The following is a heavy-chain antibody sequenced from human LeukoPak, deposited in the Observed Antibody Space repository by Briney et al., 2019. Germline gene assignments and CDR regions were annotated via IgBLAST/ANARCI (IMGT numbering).Heavy chain of an antibody. D-gene: IGHD5-24*01. CDR1: GGSFSGYY. J-gene: IGHJ4*02. CDR2: INHSGST. CDR3: ARDGEMATIENYFDY. Sequence: PSETLSLTCAVYGGSFSGYYWSWIRQPPGKGLEWIGEINHSGSTNYNPSLKSRVTISVDTSKNQFSLKLSSVTAADTAVYYCARDGEMATIENYFDYWGQGALVTVSS. V-gene: IGHV4-34*01.